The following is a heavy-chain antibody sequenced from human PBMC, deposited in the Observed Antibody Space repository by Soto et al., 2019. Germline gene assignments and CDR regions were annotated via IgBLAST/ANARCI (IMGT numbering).Heavy chain of an antibody. D-gene: IGHD2-2*01. V-gene: IGHV2-5*01. CDR1: SGSVSSGGYF. CDR3: SHRLTGGYCTSTTCPSGFDAFDI. J-gene: IGHJ3*02. Sequence: TLSLTCTVSSGSVSSGGYFWSWIRQLPGKALEWLALIYWNDDKRYSPSLKSRLTITKDTSKNQVVLTMANMDPMDTATYYCSHRLTGGYCTSTTCPSGFDAFDIWGQGXMVTVSS. CDR2: IYWNDDK.